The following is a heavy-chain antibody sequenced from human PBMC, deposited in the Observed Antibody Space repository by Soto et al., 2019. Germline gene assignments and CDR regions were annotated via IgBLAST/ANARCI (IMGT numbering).Heavy chain of an antibody. CDR2: VGGGGENT. V-gene: IGHV3-23*01. D-gene: IGHD3-10*01. J-gene: IGHJ4*02. CDR1: GFTFSSYS. CDR3: AKRDSGSGRSPPLINY. Sequence: EVQLLESGGGLVQPGGSLRLSCAASGFTFSSYSMNWVRQAPGKGLEWVATVGGGGENTFYADSVKGRFTISRDDSPNTLYLQMHSLRAEDTAVYFCAKRDSGSGRSPPLINYWGQGTLVTVSS.